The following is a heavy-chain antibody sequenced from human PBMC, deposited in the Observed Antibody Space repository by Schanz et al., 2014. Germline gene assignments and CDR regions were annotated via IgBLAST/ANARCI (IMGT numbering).Heavy chain of an antibody. J-gene: IGHJ5*02. CDR3: ASDYNYFETEAP. D-gene: IGHD3-16*01. V-gene: IGHV3-11*04. CDR2: ISSGSSTI. CDR1: GFIFSDHY. Sequence: QVQLVESGGGLVKPGGSLRLSCVVSGFIFSDHYMSWIRQAPGKGLEWISYISSGSSTIHYADSVKGRFTISRDNANNSLFLRMNSLRAEDTAVYYCASDYNYFETEAPWGQGTLXTVAS.